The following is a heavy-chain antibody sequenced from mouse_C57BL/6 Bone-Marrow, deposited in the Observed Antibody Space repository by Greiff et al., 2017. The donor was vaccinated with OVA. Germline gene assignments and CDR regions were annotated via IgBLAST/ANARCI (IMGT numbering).Heavy chain of an antibody. CDR3: ARDRTLYAMDY. Sequence: EVKVVESGGGLVQSGRSLRLSCATSGFTFSDFYMEWVRQAPGKGLEWIAASRNKANDYTTEYSASVKGRFIVSRDTSQSILYLQMNALRAEDTAIYYCARDRTLYAMDYWGQGTSVTVSS. D-gene: IGHD5-1*01. CDR1: GFTFSDFY. V-gene: IGHV7-1*01. CDR2: SRNKANDYTT. J-gene: IGHJ4*01.